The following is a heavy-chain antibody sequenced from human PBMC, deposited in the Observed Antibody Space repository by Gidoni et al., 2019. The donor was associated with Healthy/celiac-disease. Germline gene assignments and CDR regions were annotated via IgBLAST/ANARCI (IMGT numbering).Heavy chain of an antibody. CDR1: GGSISIYH. CDR2: IYYSGSI. Sequence: QLQLQESGPGLLKPSETLSLTCTVSGGSISIYHWSWIRQPPGKGMAWIGYIYYSGSINYNPSLKSRVTIAVDASKNQFSLKLSSVTAADTAVYYCAREAVIWAAADPNYGMDVWGQGTTVTVSS. CDR3: AREAVIWAAADPNYGMDV. V-gene: IGHV4-59*01. D-gene: IGHD6-13*01. J-gene: IGHJ6*02.